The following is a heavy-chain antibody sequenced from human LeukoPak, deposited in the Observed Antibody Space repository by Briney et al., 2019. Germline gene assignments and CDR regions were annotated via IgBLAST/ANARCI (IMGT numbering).Heavy chain of an antibody. D-gene: IGHD2-2*01. CDR2: ISSSGSTI. Sequence: GGSLRLSCAASGFTFSSYELNWVRQAPGKGLEWVSYISSSGSTIKYADSVKGRFTISRDNAKNSLFLQMNSLRVEDTAVYFCARDQPLAVASWGYFYYYMDVWGKGTTVTVSS. CDR3: ARDQPLAVASWGYFYYYMDV. J-gene: IGHJ6*03. V-gene: IGHV3-48*03. CDR1: GFTFSSYE.